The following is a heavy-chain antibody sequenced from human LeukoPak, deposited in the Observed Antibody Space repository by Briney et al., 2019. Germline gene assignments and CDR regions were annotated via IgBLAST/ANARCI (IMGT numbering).Heavy chain of an antibody. CDR2: IYSGGST. CDR1: GLTVSTNY. J-gene: IGHJ4*02. D-gene: IGHD3-10*01. V-gene: IGHV3-66*01. CDR3: ARDSGPNYYGSGSYDY. Sequence: QAGGSLRLSFAASGLTVSTNYMSWVRQAPGKGLEWVSVIYSGGSTYYADSVKGRFTSSRDNSKNTLYLQMNSLRAEDTAVYYCARDSGPNYYGSGSYDYWGQGTLVTVSS.